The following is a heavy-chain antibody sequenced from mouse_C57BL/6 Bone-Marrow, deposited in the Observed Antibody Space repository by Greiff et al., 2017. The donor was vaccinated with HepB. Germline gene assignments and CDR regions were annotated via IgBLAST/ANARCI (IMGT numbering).Heavy chain of an antibody. CDR3: ASYYGSSSYFDV. CDR1: GYTFTSYW. D-gene: IGHD1-1*01. CDR2: IHPNSGST. Sequence: QVQLQQPGAELVKPGASVKLSCKASGYTFTSYWMHWVKQRPGQGLEWIGMIHPNSGSTNYNEKFKSKATLTVDKSSSTAYMQLSSLTSEDSAVYYCASYYGSSSYFDVWGTGTTVTVSS. V-gene: IGHV1-64*01. J-gene: IGHJ1*03.